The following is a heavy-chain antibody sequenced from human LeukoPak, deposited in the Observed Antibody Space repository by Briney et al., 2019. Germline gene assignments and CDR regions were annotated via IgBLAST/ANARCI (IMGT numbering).Heavy chain of an antibody. CDR3: AKGIAAAGPYFDY. J-gene: IGHJ4*02. D-gene: IGHD6-13*01. CDR1: GFTFSSYA. Sequence: GGSLRLSCAASGFTFSSYAMSWVRQAPGKGLEWVSAISGGGSSTYYADSVKGRFTISRDNSKNTLHLQMNSLRAEDTAIYYCAKGIAAAGPYFDYWGQGTLVTVSS. CDR2: ISGGGSST. V-gene: IGHV3-23*01.